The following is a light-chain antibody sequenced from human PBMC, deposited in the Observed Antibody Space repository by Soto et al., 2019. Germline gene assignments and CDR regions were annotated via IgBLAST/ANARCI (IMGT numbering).Light chain of an antibody. V-gene: IGKV1-33*01. CDR2: DAS. Sequence: DIQMTQSPSSLSASVGDRVTITCQASQDITKYLSWFQQKPGKVPKLLIYDASELETGVPSRFSGSGYGTDFTFNISSLQPEDIATYYCQHYDNLPYTVGQGNKLEMK. CDR1: QDITKY. J-gene: IGKJ2*01. CDR3: QHYDNLPYT.